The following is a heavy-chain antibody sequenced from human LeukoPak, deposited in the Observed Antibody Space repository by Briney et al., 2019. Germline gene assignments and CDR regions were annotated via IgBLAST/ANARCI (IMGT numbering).Heavy chain of an antibody. D-gene: IGHD2-15*01. V-gene: IGHV3-64*01. J-gene: IGHJ3*02. CDR2: ISSNGGST. CDR1: GFTFSSYA. Sequence: GGSLRLSCAASGFTFSSYAMHWVRQAPGKGLEYVSAISSNGGSTYYANSVKGRFTISRDNSKNTLYLQMGSLRAEDMAVYYCARDQEGYCSGCSCYSPAFDIWGQGTMVTVSS. CDR3: ARDQEGYCSGCSCYSPAFDI.